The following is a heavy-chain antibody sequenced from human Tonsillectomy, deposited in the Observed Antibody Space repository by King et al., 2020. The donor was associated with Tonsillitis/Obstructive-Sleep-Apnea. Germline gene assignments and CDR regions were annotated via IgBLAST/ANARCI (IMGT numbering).Heavy chain of an antibody. CDR3: ASHGISVAGKDYFDY. CDR1: GYSFISYW. D-gene: IGHD6-19*01. V-gene: IGHV5-10-1*01. Sequence: QLVQSGAEVKKPGESLRISCKGSGYSFISYWITWVRQMPGKGLEWMGRIDPSDSYTNYSPSFQGHVTISSDKSINTAYLQWSSLKASDTAIHYCASHGISVAGKDYFDYWGQGTVVTVSS. J-gene: IGHJ4*02. CDR2: IDPSDSYT.